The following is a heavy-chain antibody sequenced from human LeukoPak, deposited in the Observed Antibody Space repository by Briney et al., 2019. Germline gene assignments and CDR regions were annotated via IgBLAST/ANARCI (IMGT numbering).Heavy chain of an antibody. Sequence: GGSLRLSFAPPGFTFSTYYMNWVRQAPGKGLEWVSIIYSGGTTYYAGSVKGRFTISRDTSKNTLSLQMSSLRAEDTAVYFCARVGDHFHWNLDLWGRGTLVTVSS. CDR3: ARVGDHFHWNLDL. CDR1: GFTFSTYY. V-gene: IGHV3-53*01. CDR2: IYSGGTT. D-gene: IGHD3-3*02. J-gene: IGHJ2*01.